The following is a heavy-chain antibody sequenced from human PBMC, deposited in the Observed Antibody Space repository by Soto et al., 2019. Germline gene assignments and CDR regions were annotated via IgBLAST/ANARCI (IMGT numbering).Heavy chain of an antibody. J-gene: IGHJ3*02. CDR1: RFSFSDYG. Sequence: QVQLVESGGGVVQPGGSRRLSCEASRFSFSDYGMHWGRQAPGQGLEWVALIRDAGSATYYSDSVKGRFAISIDNSKNTLYLQMNRLRAEDTAVYYCATSNLTDAFDIWGQGTMVSVSS. CDR2: IRDAGSAT. V-gene: IGHV3-30*02. D-gene: IGHD2-8*01. CDR3: ATSNLTDAFDI.